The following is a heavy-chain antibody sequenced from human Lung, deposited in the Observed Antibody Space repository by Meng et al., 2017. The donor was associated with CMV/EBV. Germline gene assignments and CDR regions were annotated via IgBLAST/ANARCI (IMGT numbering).Heavy chain of an antibody. Sequence: GESLKISCEASGFSFSSYGMHWVRQAPGKGLEWVAVIWYDGSNENYGESVKGRFTISRDYSKNMLYLQMNSLRAEDTAVYYCAKDSSRSTWYGPDDYSGMDVWGQGTTVXVSS. V-gene: IGHV3-33*06. CDR1: GFSFSSYG. CDR2: IWYDGSNE. D-gene: IGHD6-13*01. J-gene: IGHJ6*02. CDR3: AKDSSRSTWYGPDDYSGMDV.